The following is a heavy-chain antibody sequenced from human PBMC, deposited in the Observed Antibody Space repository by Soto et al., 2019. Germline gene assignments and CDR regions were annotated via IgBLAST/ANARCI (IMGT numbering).Heavy chain of an antibody. J-gene: IGHJ4*02. CDR3: GTTIYSSAWSRDF. V-gene: IGHV4-39*01. CDR2: IYYGGNT. CDR1: GGSINSNYF. D-gene: IGHD6-19*01. Sequence: QLQLQESGPGLVKPSETLSLTCVVSGGSINSNYFWGWIRQPPGRGLEWIGSIYYGGNTYYNPSLKSRVTISADSSKNQFSLNLNSVTAADTAVYYCGTTIYSSAWSRDFWGQGTLVTVSS.